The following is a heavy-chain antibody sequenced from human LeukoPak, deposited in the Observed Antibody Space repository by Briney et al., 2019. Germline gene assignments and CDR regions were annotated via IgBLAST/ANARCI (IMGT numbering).Heavy chain of an antibody. CDR2: IWPDGSDK. D-gene: IGHD2-2*01. CDR3: ARAPITSPFYFDY. V-gene: IGHV3-7*03. Sequence: PGGSLRLSCAASGFTFSVYWMAWVRQAPGKGLEWVANIWPDGSDKYHVDSVRGRFTISRDNAKNSLYLQMDSLRAEDTALYYCARAPITSPFYFDYWGQGTLVTVSS. J-gene: IGHJ4*02. CDR1: GFTFSVYW.